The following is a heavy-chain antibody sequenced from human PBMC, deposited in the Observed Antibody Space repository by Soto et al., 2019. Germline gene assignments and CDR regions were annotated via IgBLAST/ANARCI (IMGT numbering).Heavy chain of an antibody. J-gene: IGHJ6*02. CDR1: GFTFSSYA. Sequence: PGGSLRLSCAASGFTFSSYAMHWVRQAPGKGLEWVAVISYDGSNKYYADSVKGRFTISRDNSKNTLYLQMNSPRAEDTAVYYCARAGVRYSNSPLGDVWGQGTTVTLSS. CDR3: ARAGVRYSNSPLGDV. CDR2: ISYDGSNK. D-gene: IGHD4-4*01. V-gene: IGHV3-30-3*01.